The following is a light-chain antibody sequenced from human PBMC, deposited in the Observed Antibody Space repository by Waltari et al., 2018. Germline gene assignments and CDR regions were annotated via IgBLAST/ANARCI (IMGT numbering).Light chain of an antibody. Sequence: EIVLTQSPGTLSLSPGERATLSCRASQSVGTTLAWYQQKPGQAPRLLIYHASLRATGIPDRFSGSGSGTDVSLTISRLEPEDFAVYYCQHYVRLPATFGQGTKVEIK. CDR2: HAS. V-gene: IGKV3-20*01. J-gene: IGKJ1*01. CDR1: QSVGTTL. CDR3: QHYVRLPAT.